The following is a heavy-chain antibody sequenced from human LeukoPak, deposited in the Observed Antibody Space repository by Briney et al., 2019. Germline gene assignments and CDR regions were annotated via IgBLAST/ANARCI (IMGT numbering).Heavy chain of an antibody. J-gene: IGHJ4*02. Sequence: PSETLSLTCTVSGGSISSSSYYWGWIRQPPGKGLEWIGSIYYSGSTYYNPSLKSRVTISVDTSKNHFSLKLSSVTAADTAVYYCARRSGYYYGDFDYWGRGSLVTVSS. CDR3: ARRSGYYYGDFDY. CDR2: IYYSGST. V-gene: IGHV4-39*01. CDR1: GGSISSSSYY. D-gene: IGHD3-22*01.